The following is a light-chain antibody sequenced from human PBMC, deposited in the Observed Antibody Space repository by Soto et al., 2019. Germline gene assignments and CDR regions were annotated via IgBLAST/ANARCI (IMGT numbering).Light chain of an antibody. CDR1: QSVSRN. V-gene: IGKV3-15*01. CDR2: GAS. Sequence: TITMTPAERATLSFIACQSVSRNLDWYQQKPGQAPRLLIYGASTRATGIPARFSGSGSGTEFTLTISSLQSEDFAVYYCRQHTRRPRCFG. J-gene: IGKJ5*01. CDR3: RQHTRRPRC.